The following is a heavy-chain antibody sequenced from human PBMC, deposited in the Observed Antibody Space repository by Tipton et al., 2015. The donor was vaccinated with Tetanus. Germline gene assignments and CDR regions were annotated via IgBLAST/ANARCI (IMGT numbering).Heavy chain of an antibody. CDR3: ARSYYDSSGYLGY. V-gene: IGHV1-46*01. D-gene: IGHD3-22*01. Sequence: QGQLVQSGPEVKMPGASVRVSCKASGYTFTSFYLHWVRQAPGQGLECMGIINPSGGDARYAQKFQGRITIIRDTSTTTVYMELSSLRSEDTAVYYCARSYYDSSGYLGYWGQGTQVTVS. CDR2: INPSGGDA. J-gene: IGHJ4*02. CDR1: GYTFTSFY.